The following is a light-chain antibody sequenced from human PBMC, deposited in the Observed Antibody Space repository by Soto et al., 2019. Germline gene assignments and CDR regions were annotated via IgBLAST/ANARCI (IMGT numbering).Light chain of an antibody. CDR3: QKFSSYPLT. Sequence: EFVFTQAPGTLSLSPGERATLSCRASQTVRNNYLAWYQQKPGQAPRLLIYDKSSRATGIPDRLSGGGSGTDLTLTISRLEPEDFAVYYCQKFSSYPLTCGGGTKVDI. J-gene: IGKJ4*01. V-gene: IGKV3-20*01. CDR2: DKS. CDR1: QTVRNNY.